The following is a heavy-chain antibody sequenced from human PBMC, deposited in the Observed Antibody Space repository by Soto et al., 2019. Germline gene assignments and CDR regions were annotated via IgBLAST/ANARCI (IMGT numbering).Heavy chain of an antibody. D-gene: IGHD4-17*01. Sequence: QVQLVQSGAEVKKPGASVKVSCKASGYTFTSYAMHWVRQAPGQRLEWMGWINAGNGNTKYSQKFQGRVTITRDTSARTAYMELSSLRSEDTAVYYCAVGGTTVVTHGVWGQGTLVTVSS. J-gene: IGHJ4*02. CDR2: INAGNGNT. V-gene: IGHV1-3*01. CDR1: GYTFTSYA. CDR3: AVGGTTVVTHGV.